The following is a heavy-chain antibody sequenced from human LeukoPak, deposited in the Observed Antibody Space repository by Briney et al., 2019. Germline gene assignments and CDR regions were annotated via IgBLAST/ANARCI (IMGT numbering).Heavy chain of an antibody. CDR2: ISGSGSST. D-gene: IGHD6-19*01. CDR3: AKGSQWLVQSDYYYYGMDV. CDR1: GFTFSSYW. J-gene: IGHJ6*02. Sequence: GGSLRLSCAASGFTFSSYWMSWVRQAPGKGLEWVSTISGSGSSTYYADSVKGRFTISRDNSKNTLYLQMNSLRAEDTAVYYCAKGSQWLVQSDYYYYGMDVWGQGTTVTVSS. V-gene: IGHV3-23*01.